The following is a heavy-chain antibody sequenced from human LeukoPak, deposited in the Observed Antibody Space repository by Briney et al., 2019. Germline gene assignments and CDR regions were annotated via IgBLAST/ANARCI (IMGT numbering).Heavy chain of an antibody. Sequence: ASVKVSCKASGYTFTDFGITWVRQAPGQGLESVGWIGPYNGDTNSAQKVQGRVTLTTDPSTSTAYMELSRLRSEDTAVYYCAREVLSSDGSSWYWGDWFDPRGQGTLVTVSS. J-gene: IGHJ5*02. CDR1: GYTFTDFG. V-gene: IGHV1-18*04. D-gene: IGHD6-13*01. CDR3: AREVLSSDGSSWYWGDWFDP. CDR2: IGPYNGDT.